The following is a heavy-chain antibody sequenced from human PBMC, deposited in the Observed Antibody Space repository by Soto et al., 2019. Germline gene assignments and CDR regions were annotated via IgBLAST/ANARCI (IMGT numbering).Heavy chain of an antibody. CDR2: INPNTIGT. Sequence: ASVKVSCKASGYTFTGYYMHWVRQAPGQGLEWMGWINPNTIGTNYAQKFQGWVTMTRDTSISTAYMEMSRLRSDDTAVYYCARDRAYYDFWSGQNYYYGMDVWGQGTTVTVSS. D-gene: IGHD3-3*01. CDR3: ARDRAYYDFWSGQNYYYGMDV. V-gene: IGHV1-2*04. CDR1: GYTFTGYY. J-gene: IGHJ6*02.